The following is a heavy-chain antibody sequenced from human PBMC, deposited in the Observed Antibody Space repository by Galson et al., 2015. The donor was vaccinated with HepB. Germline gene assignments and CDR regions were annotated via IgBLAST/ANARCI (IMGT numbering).Heavy chain of an antibody. D-gene: IGHD5-18*01. CDR1: GFTFRNYW. V-gene: IGHV3-7*03. CDR2: IRGDGGDK. CDR3: ASLDTAMSGPRGF. J-gene: IGHJ4*02. Sequence: SLRLSCAASGFTFRNYWMSWVRQAPGKGLEWVACIRGDGGDKYCVDSVEGRFTISRDNAKNSLYLQMNGLRAEDTAVYYCASLDTAMSGPRGFWGQGTTVIVSS.